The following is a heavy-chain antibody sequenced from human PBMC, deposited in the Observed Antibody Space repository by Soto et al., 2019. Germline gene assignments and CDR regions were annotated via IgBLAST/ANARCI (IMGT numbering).Heavy chain of an antibody. CDR3: AAGGHNDGYIFYLGIDV. Sequence: QVQVVQSGAEVKKPGSSVKVSCKVSGGIFTNNAISWVRQAPGQGLEWLGGVIPLFDTAYYAQIFRGRLKIAADGATTTAYMELIGLTSADTAAYFCAAGGHNDGYIFYLGIDVWGQGATVTVS. D-gene: IGHD5-18*01. CDR2: VIPLFDTA. V-gene: IGHV1-69*01. CDR1: GGIFTNNA. J-gene: IGHJ6*02.